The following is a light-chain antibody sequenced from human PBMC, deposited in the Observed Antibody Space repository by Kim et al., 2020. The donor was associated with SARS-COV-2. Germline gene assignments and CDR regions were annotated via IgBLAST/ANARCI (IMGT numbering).Light chain of an antibody. J-gene: IGKJ1*01. CDR3: QQYKSYPWT. Sequence: ASVGDRGTIACRASQSISSWLAWYQQKPGKAPNLLIYKASSLESGVPSRFSGSGSGTEFTLTISSLQPDDFATYYCQQYKSYPWTFGQGTKVDIK. CDR2: KAS. CDR1: QSISSW. V-gene: IGKV1-5*03.